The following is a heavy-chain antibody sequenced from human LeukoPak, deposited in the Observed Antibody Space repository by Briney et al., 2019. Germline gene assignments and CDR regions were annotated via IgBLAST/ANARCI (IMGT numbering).Heavy chain of an antibody. CDR2: MTGPADTT. CDR3: AIGAEIDH. J-gene: IGHJ4*02. Sequence: PGGSLRLSCAASGFNFNNFAMSWVRQAPGKGPEWLSAMTGPADTTYYAESVNGLFTLSRDYSKSMVYLQMTSLRVEDTAIYCCAIGAEIDHWGQGTLLTVSS. CDR1: GFNFNNFA. V-gene: IGHV3-23*01.